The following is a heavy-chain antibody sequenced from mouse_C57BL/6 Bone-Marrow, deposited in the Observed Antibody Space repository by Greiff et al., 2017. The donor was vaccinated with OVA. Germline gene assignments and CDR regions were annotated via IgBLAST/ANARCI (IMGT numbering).Heavy chain of an antibody. CDR1: GFTFSDYY. J-gene: IGHJ3*01. V-gene: IGHV5-12*01. D-gene: IGHD2-3*01. CDR2: ISNGGGST. Sequence: EVKLVESGGGLVQPGGSLKLSCAASGFTFSDYYMYWVRQTPEKRLEWVAYISNGGGSTYYPDTVKGRFTISRDNAKNTLYRQMSRLKSEDTAMYYCARHGGYYLAWFAYWGQGTLVTVSA. CDR3: ARHGGYYLAWFAY.